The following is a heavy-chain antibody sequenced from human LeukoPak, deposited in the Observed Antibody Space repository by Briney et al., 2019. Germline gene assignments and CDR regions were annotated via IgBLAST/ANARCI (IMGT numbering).Heavy chain of an antibody. CDR3: GRWLYSSGWAIDY. V-gene: IGHV3-11*04. CDR2: ISSSGSTI. J-gene: IGHJ4*02. Sequence: PGGSLRLSCAASGFTFSDYYMSWIRQAPGKGLEWVSYISSSGSTIYYADPVKGRFTISRDNAKNSLYLQMNSLRAEDTAVYYCGRWLYSSGWAIDYWGQGTLVTVSS. D-gene: IGHD6-19*01. CDR1: GFTFSDYY.